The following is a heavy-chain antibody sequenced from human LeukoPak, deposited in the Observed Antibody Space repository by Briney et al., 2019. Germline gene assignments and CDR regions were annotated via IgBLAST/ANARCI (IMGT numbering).Heavy chain of an antibody. CDR1: GGSISSGGYY. J-gene: IGHJ5*02. CDR3: ARVGVRGNWFDP. CDR2: IYYSGST. V-gene: IGHV4-31*03. Sequence: SQTLSLTCTVSGGSISSGGYYWSWIRQHPGKGLEWIGYIYYSGSTYYNPSLKSRVTISVDTSKNQFSLKLSSVTAADTAVYYCARVGVRGNWFDPWGQGTLVTVSS. D-gene: IGHD3-10*01.